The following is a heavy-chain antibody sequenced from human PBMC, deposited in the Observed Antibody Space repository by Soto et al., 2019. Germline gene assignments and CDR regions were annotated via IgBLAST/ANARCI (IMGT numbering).Heavy chain of an antibody. CDR3: AKVSRKGSAIDFDY. CDR2: VNPNNGDT. CDR1: GYTFSNYD. J-gene: IGHJ4*02. V-gene: IGHV1-8*01. Sequence: QVQLVQSGSDLKKPGASVKVSCKASGYTFSNYDMNWVRQATGQGPEWIGWVNPNNGDTGYAQKFQGRVTLTTDISTTTAYMELTSLRSEDTVIYYCAKVSRKGSAIDFDYWGQGTLITVSS. D-gene: IGHD3-10*01.